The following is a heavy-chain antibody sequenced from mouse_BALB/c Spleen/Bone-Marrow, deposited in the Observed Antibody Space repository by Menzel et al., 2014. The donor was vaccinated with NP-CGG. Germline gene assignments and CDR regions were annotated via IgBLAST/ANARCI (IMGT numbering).Heavy chain of an antibody. J-gene: IGHJ3*01. CDR1: GYTFTDYW. CDR2: IDTSYTYT. D-gene: IGHD2-13*01. CDR3: ANIYYGDYGWFPY. V-gene: IGHV1-69*01. Sequence: QVQLQQSGAELVMPGASVKMSCKASGYTFTDYWIHWVKQRPGQGLEWIGAIDTSYTYTTYNQKFKGKATLTVDASSSTAYIQLSSLTSEDSAVYYCANIYYGDYGWFPYWGQGTLVTVSA.